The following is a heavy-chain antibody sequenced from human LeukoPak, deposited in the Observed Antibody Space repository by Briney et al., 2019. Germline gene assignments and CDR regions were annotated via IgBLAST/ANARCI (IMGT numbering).Heavy chain of an antibody. D-gene: IGHD3-10*01. Sequence: GGSLRLSCAASGFSFSTYSMNWVRQAPGKGLEGVSYISGSGRTIYYADSVRGRFTISRDNAKNSLSLQMNSLRDEDTAVYYCARMWFGELHWGQATLVTVSS. CDR2: ISGSGRTI. V-gene: IGHV3-48*02. CDR3: ARMWFGELH. J-gene: IGHJ4*02. CDR1: GFSFSTYS.